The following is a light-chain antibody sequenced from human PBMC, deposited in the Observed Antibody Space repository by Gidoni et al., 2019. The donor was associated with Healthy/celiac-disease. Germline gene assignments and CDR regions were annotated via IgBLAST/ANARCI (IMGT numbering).Light chain of an antibody. V-gene: IGKV1-5*03. CDR1: QSISSW. CDR3: QQYNSHKR. CDR2: KAS. J-gene: IGKJ1*01. Sequence: DIQMTQSPSTLSASVGDRVTITCRASQSISSWLAWYQQKPGKAPKLLIYKASSLESGVPSRFSGSGSGTEFTLTISSLQPDDFATYYCQQYNSHKRFGQGTKVEIK.